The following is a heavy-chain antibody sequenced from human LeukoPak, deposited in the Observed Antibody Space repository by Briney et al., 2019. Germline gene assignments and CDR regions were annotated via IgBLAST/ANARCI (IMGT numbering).Heavy chain of an antibody. Sequence: SETLSLTCAVYGGSFSGYYWNWIRQPPGKGLEWIGEINHSGSTNYNPSLKSRVTISVDTSTNQFSLKLSSVTAADTAVYYCARAQGYSSPMYYFDYWGQGTLVTVSS. D-gene: IGHD6-19*01. V-gene: IGHV4-34*01. CDR3: ARAQGYSSPMYYFDY. CDR2: INHSGST. J-gene: IGHJ4*02. CDR1: GGSFSGYY.